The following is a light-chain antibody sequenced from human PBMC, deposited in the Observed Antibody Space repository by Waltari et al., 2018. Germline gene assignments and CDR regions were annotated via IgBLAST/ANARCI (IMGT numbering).Light chain of an antibody. CDR2: QAS. CDR3: QQYNVYPLA. Sequence: IQMTQSPSTLSAPVGARVPITCRASQRIGSWLAWYQQRPGKAPTLLISQASNLERGVPSRFSGSGSGTGFTLTINSLQPDDFATYYCQQYNVYPLAFGGGTKVEIK. V-gene: IGKV1-5*03. CDR1: QRIGSW. J-gene: IGKJ4*01.